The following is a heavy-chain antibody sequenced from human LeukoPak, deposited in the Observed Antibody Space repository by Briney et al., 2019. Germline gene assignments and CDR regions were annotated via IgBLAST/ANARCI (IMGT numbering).Heavy chain of an antibody. V-gene: IGHV1-46*01. J-gene: IGHJ4*02. CDR1: GYTFTSYY. CDR2: INHSGGST. Sequence: ASVKVSCKASGYTFTSYYMHWVRQAPGQGLEWMGIINHSGGSTSYAQKFQGRVTMTRDMSTSTVYMELSSLRCEDTAVYYCANRYDSSGLPSGWGRGTLVTVSS. CDR3: ANRYDSSGLPSG. D-gene: IGHD3-22*01.